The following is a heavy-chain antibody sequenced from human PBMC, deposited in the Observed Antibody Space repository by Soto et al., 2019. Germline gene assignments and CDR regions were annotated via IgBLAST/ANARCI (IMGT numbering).Heavy chain of an antibody. CDR1: GGSISSFY. CDR3: ARTFTNCYGSGRGVAYFGMDV. CDR2: IYPRGST. Sequence: PSATLSITCTASGGSISSFYWNRIRQPAGKRLEWIGRIYPRGSTNYNPSLKSRVNMSVDTSKNPFSLKLSSVTAEYTAVYYCARTFTNCYGSGRGVAYFGMDVCVQGATV. V-gene: IGHV4-4*07. D-gene: IGHD3-10*01. J-gene: IGHJ6*02.